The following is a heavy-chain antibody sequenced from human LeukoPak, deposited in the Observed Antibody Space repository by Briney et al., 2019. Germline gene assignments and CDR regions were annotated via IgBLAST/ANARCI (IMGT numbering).Heavy chain of an antibody. Sequence: GGSLRLSSVTSGFTFSLHGMHWVRQAPGKGLEWVAFIRFDGSNEYYRDSVQVRFTISRDNSKNTLFLQMNSLRVDDTAMYYCGKDGAMFWSDRLDHWGQGILVTVSS. V-gene: IGHV3-30*02. CDR3: GKDGAMFWSDRLDH. CDR2: IRFDGSNE. J-gene: IGHJ4*02. CDR1: GFTFSLHG. D-gene: IGHD3-3*01.